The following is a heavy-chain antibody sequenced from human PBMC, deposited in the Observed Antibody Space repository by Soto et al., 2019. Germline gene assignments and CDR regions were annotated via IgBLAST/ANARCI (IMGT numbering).Heavy chain of an antibody. CDR2: IVSSGKII. CDR3: ARIKELDYGNDNCIEA. Sequence: VQLVESGGGLVQPGGSLRLSCAASGFTFSSFGMNWVRQAPGKGLEWVSYIVSSGKIIYYGESVKGRFTISRDNTKNTLNLQMNSQIDEDTAVDYCARIKELDYGNDNCIEAWGRGTLCTVCS. V-gene: IGHV3-48*02. CDR1: GFTFSSFG. J-gene: IGHJ5*02. D-gene: IGHD1-1*01.